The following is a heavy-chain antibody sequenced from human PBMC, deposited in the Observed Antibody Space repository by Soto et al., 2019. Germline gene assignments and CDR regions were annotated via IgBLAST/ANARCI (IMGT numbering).Heavy chain of an antibody. CDR3: GRVMIGTSRHTDSDY. CDR1: GASISSRDYY. CDR2: IAYNGVT. D-gene: IGHD2-2*01. J-gene: IGHJ4*02. Sequence: PSETLSLTCSVSGASISSRDYYWGWIRQTPGKGLEWIGNIAYNGVTYYNPSLKSRVTVSKDTSKNQFSLKVASVTAADTAIYYCGRVMIGTSRHTDSDYWGQGTQVTVSS. V-gene: IGHV4-39*01.